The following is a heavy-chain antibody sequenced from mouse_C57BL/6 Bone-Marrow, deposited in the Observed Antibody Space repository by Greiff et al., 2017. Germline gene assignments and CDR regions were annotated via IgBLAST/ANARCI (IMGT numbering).Heavy chain of an antibody. Sequence: VQLQQSGAELARPGASVKLSCKASGYTFTSSGISWVKQRTGQGLEWIGEIYPRSGNTYYNEKFKGKATLTADKSSSTAYMELRSLTSEDSAVXFCARWGTTVVADYWGQGTTLTVSS. V-gene: IGHV1-81*01. D-gene: IGHD1-1*01. J-gene: IGHJ2*01. CDR2: IYPRSGNT. CDR3: ARWGTTVVADY. CDR1: GYTFTSSG.